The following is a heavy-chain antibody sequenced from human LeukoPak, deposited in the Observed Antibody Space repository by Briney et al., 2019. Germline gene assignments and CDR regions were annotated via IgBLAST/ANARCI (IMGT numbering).Heavy chain of an antibody. CDR2: IKQDGSEK. CDR1: GFSFSSYW. V-gene: IGHV3-7*03. Sequence: GGSLRLSCAASGFSFSSYWMSWVCQAPGKGLEWVANIKQDGSEKYYVDSLKGRFTIARDNAKNSLYLQMNSLRAEDTAVYYCARDSAGVGIDYWGQGTLVTVSS. CDR3: ARDSAGVGIDY. D-gene: IGHD6-13*01. J-gene: IGHJ4*02.